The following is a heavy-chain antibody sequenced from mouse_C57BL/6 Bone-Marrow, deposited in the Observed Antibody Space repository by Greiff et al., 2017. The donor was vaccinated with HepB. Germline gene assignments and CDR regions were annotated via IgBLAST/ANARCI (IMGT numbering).Heavy chain of an antibody. D-gene: IGHD1-1*01. CDR3: AREEVTTVVATPFDY. J-gene: IGHJ2*01. CDR1: GYTFTSYW. V-gene: IGHV1-64*01. Sequence: QVQLQQSGAELVKPGASVKLSCKASGYTFTSYWMHWVKQRPGQGLEWIGMIHPNSGSTNYNEKFKSKATLTVDKSSSTAYMQLSSLTSEDSAVYYCAREEVTTVVATPFDYWGQGTTLTVSS. CDR2: IHPNSGST.